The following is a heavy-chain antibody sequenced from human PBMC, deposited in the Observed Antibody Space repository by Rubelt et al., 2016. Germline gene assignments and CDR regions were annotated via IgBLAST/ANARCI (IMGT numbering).Heavy chain of an antibody. D-gene: IGHD3-10*01. Sequence: EVELLESGGGLVQPGGSLRLSCAASGFTFSSYAMSWVRQAPGKGLEWVSAISGSGGSTNYADSVKGRLTISRDNSKSTLYLQMNSLRAEDTAVYYCAKARALWFGELYDYWGQGTLVTVSS. CDR1: GFTFSSYA. CDR3: AKARALWFGELYDY. V-gene: IGHV3-23*01. CDR2: ISGSGGST. J-gene: IGHJ4*02.